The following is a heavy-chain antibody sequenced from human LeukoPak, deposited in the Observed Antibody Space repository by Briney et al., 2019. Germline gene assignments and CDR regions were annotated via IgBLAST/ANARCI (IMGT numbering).Heavy chain of an antibody. CDR3: AKDPGYCSSTSCPRGYYYYYMDV. CDR2: ISGSGGST. Sequence: PGGSLRLSCAASGFTFSSYGMHWVRQAPGKGLEWISAISGSGGSTYYADSVKGRFTISRDNSKNTLYLQMNSLRAEDTAVYYCAKDPGYCSSTSCPRGYYYYYMDVWGKGTTVTVSS. V-gene: IGHV3-23*01. J-gene: IGHJ6*03. CDR1: GFTFSSYG. D-gene: IGHD2-2*01.